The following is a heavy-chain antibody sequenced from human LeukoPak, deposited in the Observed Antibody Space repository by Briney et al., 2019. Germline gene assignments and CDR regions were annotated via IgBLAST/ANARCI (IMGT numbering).Heavy chain of an antibody. Sequence: PGGSLRLSCAASGFTFSSYAMSWVRQAPRKGLVWVSRINSDVSSTSYADSVKGRFTISRDNAKNTLYLQMNSLRAEDTAVYYCAREGRVDFFFDYWGQGTLVTVSS. CDR2: INSDVSST. CDR3: AREGRVDFFFDY. CDR1: GFTFSSYA. V-gene: IGHV3-74*01. J-gene: IGHJ4*02. D-gene: IGHD3/OR15-3a*01.